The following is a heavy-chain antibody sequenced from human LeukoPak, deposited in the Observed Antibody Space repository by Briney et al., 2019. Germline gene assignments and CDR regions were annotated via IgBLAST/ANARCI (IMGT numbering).Heavy chain of an antibody. V-gene: IGHV1-18*01. CDR2: SSPYNGKT. CDR3: ARGLLTFGGVIGGPQALEYFQH. D-gene: IGHD3-16*02. CDR1: GYTFTNYG. Sequence: ASVKVSCKASGYTFTNYGISWVRQAPGQGLEWMGWSSPYNGKTNYPQELQGRVIMTTDTSTSTAYMELRSLRSDDTAMYYCARGLLTFGGVIGGPQALEYFQHWGQGTLVTVSS. J-gene: IGHJ1*01.